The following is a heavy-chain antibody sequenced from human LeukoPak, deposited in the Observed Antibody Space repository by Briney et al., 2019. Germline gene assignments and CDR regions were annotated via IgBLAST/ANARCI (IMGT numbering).Heavy chain of an antibody. J-gene: IGHJ4*02. CDR2: LSWNSGTI. CDR3: AKGGSSWSGGSVDY. D-gene: IGHD6-13*01. V-gene: IGHV3-9*01. CDR1: GFTFDDYA. Sequence: GGSLRLSCAASGFTFDDYAMHWVRQAPGKGLEWVSGLSWNSGTIGYADSVKGRFTISRDNAKNSLYLQMNSLRAEDTALYYCAKGGSSWSGGSVDYWGQGTLVTVSS.